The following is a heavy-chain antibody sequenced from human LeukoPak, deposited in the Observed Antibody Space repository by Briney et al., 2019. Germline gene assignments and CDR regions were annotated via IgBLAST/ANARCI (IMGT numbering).Heavy chain of an antibody. D-gene: IGHD7-27*01. CDR1: GGSINSGDYY. Sequence: SQTLSLTCTVSGGSINSGDYYWGWIRQPPGKGLEWIGSIYYSGSTYYNPSLKSRVTISVDTSKNQFSLKLSSVTAADTAVYYCARHSLVLGIGWYFDLWGRGTLVTVSS. CDR2: IYYSGST. V-gene: IGHV4-39*01. CDR3: ARHSLVLGIGWYFDL. J-gene: IGHJ2*01.